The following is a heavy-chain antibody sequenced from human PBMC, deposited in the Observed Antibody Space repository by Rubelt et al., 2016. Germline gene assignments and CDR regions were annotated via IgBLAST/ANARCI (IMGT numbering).Heavy chain of an antibody. CDR2: ISAYNGNT. Sequence: QVQLVQSGAEVKKPGASVKVSCKASGYTFTSYGISWVRQAPGQGLEWMGWISAYNGNTNYAQELQGRVTMTTDTSTSTAYMELRSLRSDDTAVYYCARDNEWVATRGFQYWFDPWGQGTLVTVSS. CDR1: GYTFTSYG. CDR3: ARDNEWVATRGFQYWFDP. D-gene: IGHD6-19*01. V-gene: IGHV1-18*01. J-gene: IGHJ5*02.